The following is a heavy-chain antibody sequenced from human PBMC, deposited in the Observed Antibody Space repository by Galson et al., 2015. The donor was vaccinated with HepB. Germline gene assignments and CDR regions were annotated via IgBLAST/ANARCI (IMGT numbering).Heavy chain of an antibody. CDR3: ARDRGGSYYRSPTSYGMDV. D-gene: IGHD1-26*01. CDR2: INPNSGGT. V-gene: IGHV1-2*02. CDR1: GYTFTGYY. J-gene: IGHJ6*02. Sequence: SVKVSCKASGYTFTGYYMHWVRQAPGQGLEWMGWINPNSGGTNYAQKLQGRVTMTTDTSTSTAYMELRSLRSDDTAVYYGARDRGGSYYRSPTSYGMDVWGQGTTVTVSS.